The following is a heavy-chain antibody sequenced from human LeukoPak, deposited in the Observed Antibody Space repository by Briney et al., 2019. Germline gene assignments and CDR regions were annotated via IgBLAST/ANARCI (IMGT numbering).Heavy chain of an antibody. J-gene: IGHJ6*02. Sequence: SETLSLTCTVSGGSISSYYWSWIRQPPGKGLEWIGYIYYSGSTNYNPSLKSRVTISVDTSKNQFSLKLSSVTAADTAVYYCARDVGDSSGWPRLPYYYYGMDVWGQGTTVTVSS. CDR3: ARDVGDSSGWPRLPYYYYGMDV. CDR2: IYYSGST. V-gene: IGHV4-59*01. CDR1: GGSISSYY. D-gene: IGHD6-19*01.